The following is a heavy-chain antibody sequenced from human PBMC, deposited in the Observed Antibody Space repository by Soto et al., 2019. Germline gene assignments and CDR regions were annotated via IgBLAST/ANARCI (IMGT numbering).Heavy chain of an antibody. CDR3: VRDMVVVAVTGISDWFDS. Sequence: PGGSLRLSCAASGFTFSGHSMNWVRQAPGKGLEWLSYIGSSSSTIYYADSVKGRFTISRDNAQNSLYLQMNSLRAEDTAVYYCVRDMVVVAVTGISDWFDSWGQGTLVTVSS. CDR2: IGSSSSTI. CDR1: GFTFSGHS. D-gene: IGHD2-21*02. V-gene: IGHV3-48*01. J-gene: IGHJ5*01.